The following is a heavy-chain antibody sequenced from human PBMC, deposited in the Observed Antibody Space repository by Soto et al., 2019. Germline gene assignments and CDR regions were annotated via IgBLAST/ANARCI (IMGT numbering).Heavy chain of an antibody. CDR3: ARVRSYYTNGVCYGRRDYYYYYYMDV. J-gene: IGHJ6*03. CDR1: SGSISSSNW. CDR2: IYHSGST. V-gene: IGHV4-4*02. Sequence: SETLSLTCAVSSGSISSSNWWSWVRQPPGKGLEWIGEIYHSGSTNYNPSLKSRVTISVDKSKNQFSLKLSSVTAADTAVYYCARVRSYYTNGVCYGRRDYYYYYYMDVWGKGTTVTVSS. D-gene: IGHD2-8*01.